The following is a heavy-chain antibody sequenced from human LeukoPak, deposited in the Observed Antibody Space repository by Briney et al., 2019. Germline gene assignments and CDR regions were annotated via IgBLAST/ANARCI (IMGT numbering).Heavy chain of an antibody. CDR2: ISGSGRTI. CDR1: GFTFSSYW. Sequence: PGGSLRLSCAASGFTFSSYWMTWVRQAPGKGLEWLSHISGSGRTIHYADSVKGRLTASRDTAKNSLYLQMNDLRAEDTAVYYCAKDLTGTYGFDFWGQGTMVTVSS. CDR3: AKDLTGTYGFDF. D-gene: IGHD7-27*01. V-gene: IGHV3-48*03. J-gene: IGHJ3*01.